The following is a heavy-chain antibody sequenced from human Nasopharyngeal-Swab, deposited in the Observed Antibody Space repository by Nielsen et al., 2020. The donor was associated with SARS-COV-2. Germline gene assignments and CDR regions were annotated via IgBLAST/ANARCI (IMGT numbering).Heavy chain of an antibody. CDR1: GYSFTSYW. J-gene: IGHJ5*02. Sequence: ESLKISCKGSGYSFTSYWIGWVRQMPGKGLEWMGIIYPGDSDTRYSPSFEGQVTISADKSISTAYLQWSSLKASDTAMYYCARQRQYCSGGSCYSKWFDPRGQGTLVTVSS. CDR2: IYPGDSDT. CDR3: ARQRQYCSGGSCYSKWFDP. V-gene: IGHV5-51*01. D-gene: IGHD2-15*01.